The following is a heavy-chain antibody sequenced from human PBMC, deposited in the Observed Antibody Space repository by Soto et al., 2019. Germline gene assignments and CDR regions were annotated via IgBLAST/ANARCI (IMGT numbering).Heavy chain of an antibody. CDR2: ISGSGGST. CDR1: GFTFSSYA. Sequence: EVQLLESGGGLVQPGGSLRLSCAASGFTFSSYAMSWVRQAPGKGVEWVSAISGSGGSTYYADSVKGRFTISRDNSKNTLYLQINSLRAEDTAVYYCATSRRGNYGMDVWGQGTTVTVSS. CDR3: ATSRRGNYGMDV. J-gene: IGHJ6*02. V-gene: IGHV3-23*01.